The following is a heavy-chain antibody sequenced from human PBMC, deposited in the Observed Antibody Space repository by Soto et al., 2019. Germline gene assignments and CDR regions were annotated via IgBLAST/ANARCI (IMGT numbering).Heavy chain of an antibody. CDR1: GGTFSSYA. CDR3: ARAAQYYDFWSGYPPNWFDP. J-gene: IGHJ5*02. D-gene: IGHD3-3*01. CDR2: IIPIFGTA. V-gene: IGHV1-69*19. Sequence: QVQLVQSGAEVKKPGSSVKVSCKASGGTFSSYAISWVRQAPGQGLEWMGGIIPIFGTANYEQKFQGRVTITADESTSTAYLELSSLRSEDTAVYYCARAAQYYDFWSGYPPNWFDPWGQGTLVTVSS.